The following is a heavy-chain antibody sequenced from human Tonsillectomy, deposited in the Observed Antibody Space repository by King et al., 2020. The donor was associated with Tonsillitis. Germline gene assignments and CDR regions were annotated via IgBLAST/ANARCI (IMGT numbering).Heavy chain of an antibody. V-gene: IGHV4-31*03. Sequence: VQLQESGPGLVKPSQTLSLSCTVSGGSFSGDDYYLSWIRQHPGKGLEWIGYIYDSAHTYYNPSLKSRLSITVDTSKNQFSLKLSSVTAADTAVYYCGRYEGGVFDLWGQGTLVTVSS. CDR3: GRYEGGVFDL. D-gene: IGHD2-15*01. CDR1: GGSFSGDDYY. CDR2: IYDSAHT. J-gene: IGHJ5*02.